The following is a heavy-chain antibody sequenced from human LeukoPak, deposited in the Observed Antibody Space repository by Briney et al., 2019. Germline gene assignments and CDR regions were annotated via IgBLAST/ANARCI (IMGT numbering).Heavy chain of an antibody. Sequence: GGSLRLSCAASGFTFSSYVMSWVRQAPGKGLEWVSSISNSGGSTYYADSVKGRFTISRDNAKNSLYLQMNSLRAEDTAVYYCARDSYYYDSSGYPFDYWGQGTLVTVSS. CDR3: ARDSYYYDSSGYPFDY. CDR1: GFTFSSYV. V-gene: IGHV3-21*01. J-gene: IGHJ4*02. D-gene: IGHD3-22*01. CDR2: ISNSGGST.